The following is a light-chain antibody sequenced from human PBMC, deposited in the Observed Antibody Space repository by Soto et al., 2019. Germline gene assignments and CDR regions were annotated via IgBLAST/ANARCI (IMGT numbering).Light chain of an antibody. CDR1: QSVRSI. CDR3: QQSGSSPIT. J-gene: IGKJ5*01. Sequence: IVMTQSPATLSVSPGERATLSCRASQSVRSILAWYQQKPGQPPRLLIYGASTRATGIPARFSGSGSGTEFTLTISSLQSEDFAVYYCQQSGSSPITFGQGTRLEIK. CDR2: GAS. V-gene: IGKV3-15*01.